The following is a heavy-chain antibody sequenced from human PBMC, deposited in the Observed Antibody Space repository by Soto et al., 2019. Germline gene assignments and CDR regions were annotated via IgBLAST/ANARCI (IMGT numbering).Heavy chain of an antibody. Sequence: QVQLQESGPGLVKPAETLSLTCTASGDAISSGCYYWIWIRQPPGKGLEWIGFIYYTGSANYNASLRSRVTISVDTSKNQFSLRLNSVTAADTAKYFCASLDSSGQLEYWGQGSLVIVST. J-gene: IGHJ4*02. CDR1: GDAISSGCYY. V-gene: IGHV4-61*01. CDR2: IYYTGSA. D-gene: IGHD3-22*01. CDR3: ASLDSSGQLEY.